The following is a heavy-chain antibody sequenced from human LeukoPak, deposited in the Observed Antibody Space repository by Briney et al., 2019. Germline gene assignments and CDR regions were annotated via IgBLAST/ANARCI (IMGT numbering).Heavy chain of an antibody. CDR2: MSYDGINK. V-gene: IGHV3-30-3*01. CDR1: GFTFSSYT. Sequence: GGSLRLSCAASGFTFSSYTLYWVRQAPGKGLEWVAAMSYDGINKYYADSVKGRFTISRDTSKNTLYLEMNSLRVEDTAVYYCTRDLSIFGGVCPGFWGQGTLVTVSS. J-gene: IGHJ4*02. D-gene: IGHD3-3*01. CDR3: TRDLSIFGGVCPGF.